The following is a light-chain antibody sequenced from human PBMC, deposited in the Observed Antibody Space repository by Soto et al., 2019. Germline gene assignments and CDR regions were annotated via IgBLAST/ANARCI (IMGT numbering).Light chain of an antibody. V-gene: IGLV2-14*01. CDR1: SSDVGGYNY. J-gene: IGLJ2*01. Sequence: QSVLTQPASVSGSPGQSITISCTGTSSDVGGYNYVSWYQQHPGKAPKLMIYDVSNRPSGVSNRFSGSNSGNTASLTISGLQAEDEADYYCSSYTSSSTGVVFGGGTKLTVL. CDR2: DVS. CDR3: SSYTSSSTGVV.